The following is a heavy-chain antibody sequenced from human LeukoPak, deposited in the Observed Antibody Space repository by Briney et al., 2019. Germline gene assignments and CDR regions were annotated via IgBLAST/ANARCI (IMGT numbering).Heavy chain of an antibody. CDR1: GYTFTSYG. V-gene: IGHV1-18*01. CDR3: ARTDYDILTGYPNWSDP. CDR2: ISAYNGNT. Sequence: APVKVSCKASGYTFTSYGISWVRQAPGQGLEWMGWISAYNGNTNYAQKLQGRVTMTTDTSTSTAYMELRSLRSDDTAVYYCARTDYDILTGYPNWSDPWGQGTLVTVSS. D-gene: IGHD3-9*01. J-gene: IGHJ5*02.